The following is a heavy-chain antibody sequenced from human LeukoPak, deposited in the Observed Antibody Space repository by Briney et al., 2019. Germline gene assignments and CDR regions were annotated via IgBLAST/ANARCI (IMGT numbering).Heavy chain of an antibody. V-gene: IGHV3-23*01. D-gene: IGHD3-3*01. CDR3: ARYDFWSGYYSNFDH. Sequence: PGGSLRLSCAASGFTFSSYAMSWVRQAPGKGLEWVSAISGSGGSTYYADSVKGRFTISRDNSKNTLYLQMNSLRAEDTAVYFCARYDFWSGYYSNFDHWGQGTLVTVSS. CDR1: GFTFSSYA. CDR2: ISGSGGST. J-gene: IGHJ4*02.